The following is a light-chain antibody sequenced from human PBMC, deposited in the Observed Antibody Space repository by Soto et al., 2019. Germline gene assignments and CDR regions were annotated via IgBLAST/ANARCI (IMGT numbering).Light chain of an antibody. J-gene: IGKJ4*01. CDR3: QQTTSFPLT. Sequence: DIQMTQSPSFVSASVGDRVTITCRASQGISSWLAWYQHKPGRAPKLLFHAASSLESGVPSRVSGSGSGTDFTLTISSLQTEDFATYYCQQTTSFPLTFGGGTKVEIK. CDR2: AAS. CDR1: QGISSW. V-gene: IGKV1-12*01.